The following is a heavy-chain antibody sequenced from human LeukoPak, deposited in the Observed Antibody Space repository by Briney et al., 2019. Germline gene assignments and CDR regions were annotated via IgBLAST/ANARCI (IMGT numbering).Heavy chain of an antibody. D-gene: IGHD2-15*01. J-gene: IGHJ4*02. V-gene: IGHV2-5*01. CDR1: GFSLGTSGVG. CDR2: IYWNDDK. CDR3: AHSRGDCSGGSCYIRPFDY. Sequence: SGPTLVNPTQTLTLTCTFSGFSLGTSGVGVGWIRQPPGKALEWLALIYWNDDKRYSPSLKSRLTITKDTSKNQVVLTMTNMDPVDTATYYCAHSRGDCSGGSCYIRPFDYWGQGTLVTVSS.